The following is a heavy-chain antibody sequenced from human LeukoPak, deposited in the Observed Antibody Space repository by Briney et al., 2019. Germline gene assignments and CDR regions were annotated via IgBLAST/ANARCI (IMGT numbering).Heavy chain of an antibody. CDR2: IYYSGST. CDR1: GGSISSHY. J-gene: IGHJ1*01. D-gene: IGHD6-19*01. Sequence: PSETLSLTCTVSGGSISSHYWSWIRQPPGKGLEWIGYIYYSGSTNYNPSLKSRVTISVDTSKNQFSLKPSSVTAADTAVYYCARHGYSSGWGNEYFQHWGQGTLVTVSS. CDR3: ARHGYSSGWGNEYFQH. V-gene: IGHV4-59*08.